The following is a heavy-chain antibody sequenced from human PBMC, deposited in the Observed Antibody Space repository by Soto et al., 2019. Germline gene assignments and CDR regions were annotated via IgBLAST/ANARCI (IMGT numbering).Heavy chain of an antibody. D-gene: IGHD2-2*01. CDR3: EGVPPFYFISTSCYWDFHYYYYGMDV. CDR1: GYTFTSYG. Sequence: ASVKVSCKASGYTFTSYGISWVRQAPGQGLEWIGWISAYNGNTNYAQKNKGRVTMTTDTSTSTTYMKLRSLRSDDTAMYYCEGVPPFYFISTSCYWDFHYYYYGMDVWGQGTTVTVSS. V-gene: IGHV1-18*01. CDR2: ISAYNGNT. J-gene: IGHJ6*02.